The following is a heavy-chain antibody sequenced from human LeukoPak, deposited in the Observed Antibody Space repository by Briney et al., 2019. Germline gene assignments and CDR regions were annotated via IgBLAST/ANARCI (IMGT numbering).Heavy chain of an antibody. CDR1: GGSFSGYY. V-gene: IGHV4-34*01. CDR2: INHSGST. CDR3: ARVYCSGGSCEGGYFDY. J-gene: IGHJ4*02. Sequence: SETLSLTCAAYGGSFSGYYWSWIRQPPGKGLEWIGEINHSGSTNYNPSLKSRVTIPVDTSKNQFSLKLSSVTAADTAVYYCARVYCSGGSCEGGYFDYWGQGTLVTVSS. D-gene: IGHD2-15*01.